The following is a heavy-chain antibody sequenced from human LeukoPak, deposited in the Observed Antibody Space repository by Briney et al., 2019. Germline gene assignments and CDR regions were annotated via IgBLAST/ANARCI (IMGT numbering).Heavy chain of an antibody. Sequence: ASVKVPCKASGYTFTGYYMHWVRQVPGQGLEWMGWISANHGQTEYVPKLQDRLSMTTDTSTSTAYMELRSLRSDDTAVYYCARDTGIVVVPARYYYYYMDVWGKGPRSPSP. CDR3: ARDTGIVVVPARYYYYYMDV. CDR2: ISANHGQT. V-gene: IGHV1-18*04. J-gene: IGHJ6*03. CDR1: GYTFTGYY. D-gene: IGHD2-2*01.